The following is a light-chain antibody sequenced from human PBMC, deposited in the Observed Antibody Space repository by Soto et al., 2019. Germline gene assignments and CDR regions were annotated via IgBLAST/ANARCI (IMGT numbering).Light chain of an antibody. J-gene: IGKJ1*01. CDR3: QQYGSPPPT. CDR1: QSVSSSY. CDR2: GAS. V-gene: IGKV3-20*01. Sequence: EIVLTQSPGTLSLSPGEIATLSCRASQSVSSSYLAWYQQKPGQAPRLLIYGASSRATGIPDRFSGSGSGTDFPLTISRLEPEDFAVYFCQQYGSPPPTFCQGTKVEIK.